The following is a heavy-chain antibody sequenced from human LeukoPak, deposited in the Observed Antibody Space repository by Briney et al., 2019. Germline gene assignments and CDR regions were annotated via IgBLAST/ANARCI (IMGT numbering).Heavy chain of an antibody. J-gene: IGHJ5*02. V-gene: IGHV1-8*01. Sequence: ASVKVSCQASGYTFTSYDINWVRQATGQGLEWMGWMNPNSGNTGYAQKFQGRFTMTRNTSISTAYMELSSLRSEDTAVYYCARKGRIVLVRGNWFDPWGQGTLVTVSS. D-gene: IGHD2-15*01. CDR2: MNPNSGNT. CDR3: ARKGRIVLVRGNWFDP. CDR1: GYTFTSYD.